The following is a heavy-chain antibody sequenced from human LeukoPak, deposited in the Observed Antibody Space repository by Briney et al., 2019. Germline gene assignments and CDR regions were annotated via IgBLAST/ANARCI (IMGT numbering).Heavy chain of an antibody. CDR2: INPDSGDT. V-gene: IGHV1-2*02. CDR1: GYTFTDYY. Sequence: ASVKVSCKASGYTFTDYYLHWVRQAPGQGFEWMGWINPDSGDTNYAQKFQGRVTMTRDTSISTAHMEMSRLRSDDTAVCYCARANFLYCSSTTCLFDYWGRGTLVTVSS. CDR3: ARANFLYCSSTTCLFDY. J-gene: IGHJ4*02. D-gene: IGHD2-2*01.